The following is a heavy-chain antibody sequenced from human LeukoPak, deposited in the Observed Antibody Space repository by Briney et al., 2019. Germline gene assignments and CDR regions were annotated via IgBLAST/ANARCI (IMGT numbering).Heavy chain of an antibody. J-gene: IGHJ4*02. Sequence: ASVKVSCKVSGYTLTELSMHWVRQAPGKGLEWMGGFDPEDGETIYAQKFQGRVTTTEDTSTDTAYMELSSLRSEDTAVYYCATASSGWYGYFDYWGQGTLVTVSS. V-gene: IGHV1-24*01. CDR2: FDPEDGET. CDR1: GYTLTELS. D-gene: IGHD6-19*01. CDR3: ATASSGWYGYFDY.